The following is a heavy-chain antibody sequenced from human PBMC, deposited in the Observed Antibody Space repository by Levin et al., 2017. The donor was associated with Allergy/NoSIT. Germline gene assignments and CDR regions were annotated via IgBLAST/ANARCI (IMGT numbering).Heavy chain of an antibody. V-gene: IGHV3-23*01. Sequence: GESLKISCAASGFTFSSYAMSWVRQAPGKGLEWVSAISGSGGSTYYADSVKGRFTISRDNSKNTLYLQMNSLRAEDTAVYYCAGEVEEWLVQTTHGPNSFWGQGTLVTVSS. CDR3: AGEVEEWLVQTTHGPNSF. CDR1: GFTFSSYA. CDR2: ISGSGGST. J-gene: IGHJ4*02. D-gene: IGHD6-19*01.